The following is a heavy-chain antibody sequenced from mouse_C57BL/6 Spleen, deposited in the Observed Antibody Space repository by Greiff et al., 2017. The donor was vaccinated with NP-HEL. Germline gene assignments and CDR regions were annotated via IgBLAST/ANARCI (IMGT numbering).Heavy chain of an antibody. CDR2: INYDGSST. D-gene: IGHD1-1*01. Sequence: EVQLVESEGGLVQPGSSMKLSCTASGFTFSDYYMAWVRQVPEKGLEWVANINYDGSSTYYLDSLKSRFSISRDNAKNILYLQMSSLKSEDTATYYCARGNYYGSSHWYFDVWGTGTTVTVSS. CDR1: GFTFSDYY. V-gene: IGHV5-16*01. J-gene: IGHJ1*03. CDR3: ARGNYYGSSHWYFDV.